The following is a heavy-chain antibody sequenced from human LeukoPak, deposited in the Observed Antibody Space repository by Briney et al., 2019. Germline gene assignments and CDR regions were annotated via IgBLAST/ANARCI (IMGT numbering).Heavy chain of an antibody. J-gene: IGHJ6*03. CDR1: GGSISSSSYY. D-gene: IGHD6-6*01. CDR3: ARTARPGVNYYYYYMDV. CDR2: INHSGST. V-gene: IGHV4-39*07. Sequence: RPSETLSLTCTVSGGSISSSSYYWGWIRQPPGKGLEWIGEINHSGSTNYNPSLKSRVTISVDTSKNQFSLKLSSVTAADTAVYYCARTARPGVNYYYYYMDVWGKGTTVTVSS.